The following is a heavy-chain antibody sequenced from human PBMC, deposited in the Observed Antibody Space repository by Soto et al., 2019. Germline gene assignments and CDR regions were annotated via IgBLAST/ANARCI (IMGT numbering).Heavy chain of an antibody. CDR1: GFTVSSNY. CDR2: IYSGGST. CDR3: ARGRSCPEQYCSGGSCYCNGPFGGAFDI. V-gene: IGHV3-53*04. D-gene: IGHD2-15*01. Sequence: GGSLRLSCAASGFTVSSNYMSWVRQAPGKGLEWVSVIYSGGSTYYADSVKGRFTISRHNSKNTLYLQMNSLGVEDTAMYYCARGRSCPEQYCSGGSCYCNGPFGGAFDIWGQGTMVTVSS. J-gene: IGHJ3*02.